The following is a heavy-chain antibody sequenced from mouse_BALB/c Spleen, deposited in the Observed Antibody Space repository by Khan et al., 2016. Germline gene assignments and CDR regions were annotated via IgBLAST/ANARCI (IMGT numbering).Heavy chain of an antibody. Sequence: QVQLKESGPGLVAPSQSLSITCTVSGFSLTGFPVNWVRQPPGKGLEWLGVIWGDGSTDYDSALKSRLSISKDDSKSHVFLKMNSLQTEDEATYFCASCYDYDGGFAYWGQGTLVTVSA. D-gene: IGHD2-4*01. J-gene: IGHJ3*01. CDR3: ASCYDYDGGFAY. CDR1: GFSLTGFP. CDR2: IWGDGST. V-gene: IGHV2-6-7*01.